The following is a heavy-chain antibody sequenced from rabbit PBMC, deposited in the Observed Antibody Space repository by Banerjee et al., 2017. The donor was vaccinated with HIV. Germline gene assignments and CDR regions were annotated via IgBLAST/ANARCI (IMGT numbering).Heavy chain of an antibody. J-gene: IGHJ4*01. CDR2: IDAGSGTT. V-gene: IGHV1S45*01. D-gene: IGHD7-1*01. CDR1: GFSFSNKYV. CDR3: ARDLTGVTGWNFNL. Sequence: QEHLVESGGGLVQPGGSLKLSCKASGFSFSNKYVMCWVRQAPGKGLEWIGCIDAGSGTTYYANWAKGRFTISKTSWTTVTLQMTSLTAADTATYFCARDLTGVTGWNFNLWGPG.